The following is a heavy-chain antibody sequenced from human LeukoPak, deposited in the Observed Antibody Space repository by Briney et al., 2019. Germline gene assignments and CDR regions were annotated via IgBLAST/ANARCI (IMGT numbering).Heavy chain of an antibody. CDR1: GGSISSSNW. V-gene: IGHV4-4*02. J-gene: IGHJ4*02. CDR2: IYHSGST. D-gene: IGHD6-13*01. Sequence: SETLSLTCAVSGGSISSSNWWSWVRQPPGKGLEWIGEIYHSGSTNYNSSLKSRVTISVDKSKNQFSLKLNSVSAADTAVYYCAKDFKGLTIVAAGAFDYWGQGTLVTVSS. CDR3: AKDFKGLTIVAAGAFDY.